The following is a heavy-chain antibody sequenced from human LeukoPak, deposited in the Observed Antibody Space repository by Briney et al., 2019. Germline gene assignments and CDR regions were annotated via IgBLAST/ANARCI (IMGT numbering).Heavy chain of an antibody. CDR1: GGSFSGYY. D-gene: IGHD2-15*01. CDR3: ARGGYCSGGSCYFHAFDI. CDR2: INHSGST. Sequence: KPSETLSLTCAVYGGSFSGYYWSWIRQPPGKGLEWIGEINHSGSTNYNPSLKSRVTISVDTSKNQFSLKLSSVTAADTAVYYCARGGYCSGGSCYFHAFDIWGQGTMVTVSS. V-gene: IGHV4-34*01. J-gene: IGHJ3*02.